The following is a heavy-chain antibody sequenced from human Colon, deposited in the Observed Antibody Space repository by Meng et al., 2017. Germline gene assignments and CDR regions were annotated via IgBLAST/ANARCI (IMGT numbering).Heavy chain of an antibody. D-gene: IGHD6-19*01. Sequence: QVQLQESGPGLVKPSETLSLTCTVSGGSISSYYWNWIRQPPGKGLEWIGYIYYSGSTKYNPSLKSRVTISVDKSKNQFSLKMTSVTAADTAVYYCSRDAYSGAGGDYWGQGTLVTVSS. J-gene: IGHJ4*02. CDR1: GGSISSYY. V-gene: IGHV4-59*12. CDR2: IYYSGST. CDR3: SRDAYSGAGGDY.